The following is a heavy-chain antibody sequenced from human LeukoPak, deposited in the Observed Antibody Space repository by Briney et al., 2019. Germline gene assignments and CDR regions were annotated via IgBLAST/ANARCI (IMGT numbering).Heavy chain of an antibody. CDR2: INHNGST. CDR3: QRPAYDILTGYPSLLFDF. V-gene: IGHV4-34*01. CDR1: GGAFSDFH. J-gene: IGHJ4*02. D-gene: IGHD3-9*01. Sequence: SETLCLTCAVYGGAFSDFHWNWIRQPPGKGLEWIGEINHNGSTNYNPSLKSRVTISVDTSKNQFSLKLSSVTAADTAFFFWQRPAYDILTGYPSLLFDFWGQGGLVTVSS.